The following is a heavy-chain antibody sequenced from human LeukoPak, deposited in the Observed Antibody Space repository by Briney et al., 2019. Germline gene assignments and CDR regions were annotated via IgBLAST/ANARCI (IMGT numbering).Heavy chain of an antibody. J-gene: IGHJ4*02. CDR1: GFTFSSYG. V-gene: IGHV3-30*18. CDR2: ISYDGGNK. Sequence: QPGGSLRLSCAASGFTFSSYGMHWVRQAPGKGLEWVAVISYDGGNKYYADSVKGRFTISRDNSKNTLYLQMNSLRAEDTAVYYCAKVRGVRGVRTPIDYWGQGTLVTVSS. D-gene: IGHD3-10*01. CDR3: AKVRGVRGVRTPIDY.